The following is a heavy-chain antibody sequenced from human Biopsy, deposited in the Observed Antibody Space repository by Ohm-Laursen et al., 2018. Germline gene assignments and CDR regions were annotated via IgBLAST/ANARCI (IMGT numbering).Heavy chain of an antibody. CDR3: ARDSGILNYGNFKYYHYYGMDV. D-gene: IGHD4-11*01. V-gene: IGHV4-59*02. Sequence: TLSLTCTVSGDSVTKYYWSWIRQPPGKGLEWIGHIYYSVMTNYNPSLQSRVSISVDTSRNQASLTLSSVTAADTAVYYCARDSGILNYGNFKYYHYYGMDVWGQGTKVTVPS. J-gene: IGHJ6*02. CDR2: IYYSVMT. CDR1: GDSVTKYY.